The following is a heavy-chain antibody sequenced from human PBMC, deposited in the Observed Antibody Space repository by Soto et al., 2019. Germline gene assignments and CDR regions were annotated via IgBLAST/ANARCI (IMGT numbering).Heavy chain of an antibody. CDR2: IWHDGSQK. Sequence: QVQLVESGGGVVQPGRSLRLSCAASGFTFSRYGMHWVRQAPGKGLEWVAVIWHDGSQKYYADSVKGRFTISREDSEDTLYLRMNSLRAEDTAVYYCARDPESCSGGSCVAFDLWGQGTMVTVSS. V-gene: IGHV3-33*01. CDR1: GFTFSRYG. CDR3: ARDPESCSGGSCVAFDL. D-gene: IGHD2-15*01. J-gene: IGHJ3*01.